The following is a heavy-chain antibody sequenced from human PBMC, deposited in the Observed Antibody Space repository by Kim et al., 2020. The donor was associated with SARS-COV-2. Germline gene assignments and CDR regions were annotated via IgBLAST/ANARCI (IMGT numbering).Heavy chain of an antibody. CDR2: SGGT. V-gene: IGHV1-2*02. CDR3: ARVGSHDY. J-gene: IGHJ4*02. D-gene: IGHD2-2*03. Sequence: SGGTNYAQKFQGRVTMTRDTSISTAYMELSRLRSDDTAVYYCARVGSHDYWGQGTLVTVSS.